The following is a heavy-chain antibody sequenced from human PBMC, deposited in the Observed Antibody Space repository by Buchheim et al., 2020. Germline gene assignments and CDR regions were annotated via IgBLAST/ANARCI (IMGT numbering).Heavy chain of an antibody. CDR3: ASVYDSFERHYYYGMDV. CDR1: GGTFSSYA. J-gene: IGHJ6*02. CDR2: IIPIFGTA. Sequence: QVQLVQSGAEVKKPGSSVKVSCKASGGTFSSYAISWVRQAPGQGLEWMGGIIPIFGTANYAQKFQGRVTITADESTSTAYMELSSLRSEDTAVCYCASVYDSFERHYYYGMDVWGQGTT. D-gene: IGHD3-3*01. V-gene: IGHV1-69*01.